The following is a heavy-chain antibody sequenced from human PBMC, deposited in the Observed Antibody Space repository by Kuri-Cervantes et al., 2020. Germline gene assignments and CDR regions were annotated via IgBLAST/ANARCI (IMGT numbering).Heavy chain of an antibody. V-gene: IGHV3-7*01. CDR1: GFTFSSYW. CDR3: ARDPSGLNDYGDYVDY. Sequence: GESLKISCAASGFTFSSYWMSWVRQAPGKGLEWVANIKQDGSEKYYVDSVKGRFTISRDNAKNSLYLQMNSLRAEDTAVYYCARDPSGLNDYGDYVDYWGQGTLVTVSS. CDR2: IKQDGSEK. J-gene: IGHJ4*02. D-gene: IGHD4-17*01.